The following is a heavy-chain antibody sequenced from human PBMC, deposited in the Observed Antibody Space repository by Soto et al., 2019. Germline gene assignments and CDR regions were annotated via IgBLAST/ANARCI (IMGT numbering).Heavy chain of an antibody. V-gene: IGHV3-30*04. D-gene: IGHD1-26*01. CDR2: ISYDGSEK. CDR1: GFTFSILS. CDR3: ARGPESGDF. Sequence: QVQLVESGGGVVQPGRSLRLSCATSGFTFSILSMHWVRQAPGKGLEWVAHISYDGSEKDYADSVKGRFTISRDNSDNTLFLQMNSLTSEDTGVYYCARGPESGDFWGQGTLVTVPS. J-gene: IGHJ4*02.